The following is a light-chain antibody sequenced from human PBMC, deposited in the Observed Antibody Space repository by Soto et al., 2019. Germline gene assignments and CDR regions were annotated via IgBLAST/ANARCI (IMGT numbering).Light chain of an antibody. CDR1: QSVSSN. Sequence: EIVMTQSPATLSVSPGERATLSCRASQSVSSNLAWYQQKPGQAPRLLIYGASTRATGIPARFSGSGSGTEFTLTISNLEPGDFAVYYCQQYGGSSWTFGQGTKVDIK. J-gene: IGKJ1*01. CDR3: QQYGGSSWT. V-gene: IGKV3-15*01. CDR2: GAS.